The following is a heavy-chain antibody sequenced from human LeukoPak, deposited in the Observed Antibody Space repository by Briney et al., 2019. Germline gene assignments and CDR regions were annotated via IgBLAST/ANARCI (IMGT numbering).Heavy chain of an antibody. CDR1: GGSISSDY. CDR2: IYTSGDT. D-gene: IGHD4-17*01. V-gene: IGHV4-4*07. CDR3: ARDGDYHYFDC. J-gene: IGHJ4*02. Sequence: SETLSLTCTVSGGSISSDYWSWIRQPAGKGLEWIGRIYTSGDTNYNPSLKSRVTMSVDTSKNQFSLKLSSVNAADTAVYYCARDGDYHYFDCWGQGTLVTVSS.